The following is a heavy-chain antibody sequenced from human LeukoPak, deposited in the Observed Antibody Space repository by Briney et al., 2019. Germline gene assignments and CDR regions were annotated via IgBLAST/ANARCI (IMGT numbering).Heavy chain of an antibody. D-gene: IGHD5-12*01. CDR3: ARGGPRHPLIY. CDR2: IYSGGST. CDR1: GFTFSRHW. Sequence: GGSLRLSCAASGFTFSRHWMYWVRQAPGKGLEWVSVIYSGGSTYYADSVKGRFTISRDNSKNTLYLQMNSLRAEDTAVYYCARGGPRHPLIYWGQGTLVTVSS. J-gene: IGHJ4*02. V-gene: IGHV3-53*01.